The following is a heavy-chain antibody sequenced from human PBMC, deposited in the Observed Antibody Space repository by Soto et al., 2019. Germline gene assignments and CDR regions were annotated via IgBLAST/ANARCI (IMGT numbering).Heavy chain of an antibody. CDR3: AAESDGDYYYYYGMDV. J-gene: IGHJ6*02. CDR2: IVVGSGNT. Sequence: SVKVSCKASGFTFTSSAVQWVRQARGKRLEWIGWIVVGSGNTNYAQKFQERVTITRDMSTSTAYMELSSLRSEDTAVYYCAAESDGDYYYYYGMDVWGQGTTVTVSS. CDR1: GFTFTSSA. V-gene: IGHV1-58*01. D-gene: IGHD4-17*01.